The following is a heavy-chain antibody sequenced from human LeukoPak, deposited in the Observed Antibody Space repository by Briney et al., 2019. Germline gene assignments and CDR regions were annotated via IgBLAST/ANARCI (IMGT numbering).Heavy chain of an antibody. CDR2: IYTSGYT. CDR1: GGSISSGPYY. J-gene: IGHJ2*01. Sequence: SETLSLTCTVSGGSISSGPYYWNWIRQPAGKGLEWIGRIYTSGYTNYNPSLKSRVTISVDTSKNQFSLKLSSVTAADAAVYYCARVYYSRSYDYWYFDLWGRGTLVTVSS. V-gene: IGHV4-61*02. D-gene: IGHD6-13*01. CDR3: ARVYYSRSYDYWYFDL.